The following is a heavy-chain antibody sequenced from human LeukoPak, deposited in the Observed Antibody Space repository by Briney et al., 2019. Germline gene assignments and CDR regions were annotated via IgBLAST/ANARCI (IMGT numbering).Heavy chain of an antibody. CDR3: ARGGGIYGLWDY. J-gene: IGHJ4*02. CDR1: GFTFSSYW. D-gene: IGHD1-26*01. Sequence: GGSLRLSCAASGFTFSSYWMHWVRQAPGKGLVWVSRNYSDGSSYTADSVKGRFTISRDNAKDTLYLQMNSLRVEDTAVYYCARGGGIYGLWDYWGQGTLVTVSS. CDR2: NYSDGSS. V-gene: IGHV3-74*03.